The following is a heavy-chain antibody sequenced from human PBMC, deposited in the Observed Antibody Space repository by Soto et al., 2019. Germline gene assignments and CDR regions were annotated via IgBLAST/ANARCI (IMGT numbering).Heavy chain of an antibody. D-gene: IGHD5-12*01. J-gene: IGHJ4*02. Sequence: EVQLVESGGVVVQPGGSLRLSCAASGFTFDDYTMHWVRQAPGKGLEWVSLISWDGGSTYYADSVKGRITISRDNSKNSLYLQMNSLRTEDTALYYCAKDLHGGYGWYYFDYWGQGTLVTVSS. V-gene: IGHV3-43*01. CDR3: AKDLHGGYGWYYFDY. CDR2: ISWDGGST. CDR1: GFTFDDYT.